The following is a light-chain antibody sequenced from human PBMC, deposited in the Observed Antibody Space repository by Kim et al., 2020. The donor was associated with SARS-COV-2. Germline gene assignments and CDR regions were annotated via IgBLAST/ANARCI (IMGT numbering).Light chain of an antibody. V-gene: IGKV3-15*01. CDR3: KQYNNWPIT. Sequence: EILMTQSPPTLSVSPGERVTLSCRASQSVSSNLAWYQQKPGQAPRLLIDGAATRATGIPARFSGSGSGTEFTLTISSLQSEDFEVYYCKQYNNWPITSGEGTRLEIK. CDR1: QSVSSN. CDR2: GAA. J-gene: IGKJ5*01.